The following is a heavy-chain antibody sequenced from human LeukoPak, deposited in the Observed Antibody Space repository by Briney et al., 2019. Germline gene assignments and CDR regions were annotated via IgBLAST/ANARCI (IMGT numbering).Heavy chain of an antibody. CDR2: ISSSSRYI. D-gene: IGHD1-26*01. Sequence: GGSLRLSCAASGFTFSSYWMSWVRQAPGKGLEWVSSISSSSRYIYYADSAKGRFTISRDNAKNSLYLQMNSLRAEDTAVYYCARAGNSGSYFDYWGQGTLVTVSS. V-gene: IGHV3-21*01. J-gene: IGHJ4*02. CDR3: ARAGNSGSYFDY. CDR1: GFTFSSYW.